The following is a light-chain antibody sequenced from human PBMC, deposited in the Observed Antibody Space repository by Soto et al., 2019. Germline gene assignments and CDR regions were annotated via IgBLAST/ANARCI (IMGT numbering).Light chain of an antibody. Sequence: QAVVTQEPSFSVSPGGTVTLTCGLSSGSVSTSYYPSWYQQTPGQAPRTLIYNTNTRSSGVPGRFSGSILGNKAALTIAGAQADDESVYYCVLYMGSGISVFGGGTKLTVL. J-gene: IGLJ3*02. CDR1: SGSVSTSYY. CDR2: NTN. V-gene: IGLV8-61*01. CDR3: VLYMGSGISV.